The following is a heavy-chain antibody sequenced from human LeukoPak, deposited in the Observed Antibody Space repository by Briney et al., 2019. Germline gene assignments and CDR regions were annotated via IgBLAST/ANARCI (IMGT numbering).Heavy chain of an antibody. CDR3: AKEYCTNGVCQRPLDY. Sequence: GGSLRLSFAASGFTFDDYAMHWVRQAPGKGLEWVSLISWDGGSTYYADSVKGRFTISRDNSKNSLYLQMNSLRAEDTALYYCAKEYCTNGVCQRPLDYWGQGTLVTVSS. V-gene: IGHV3-43D*03. D-gene: IGHD2-8*01. CDR1: GFTFDDYA. J-gene: IGHJ4*02. CDR2: ISWDGGST.